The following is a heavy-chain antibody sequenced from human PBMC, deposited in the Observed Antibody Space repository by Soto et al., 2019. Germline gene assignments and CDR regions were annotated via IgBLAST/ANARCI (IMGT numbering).Heavy chain of an antibody. CDR3: SGCSGGACHQNYGMDV. Sequence: EVHLVESGGGLVKPGGSLRLSCAVSGFTFSSCTMNWVRQAPGKGLEWVSSISPSTSHIYYADSVKGRFTISRDNAKNSLLLQRNSLGAEYTAVYYCSGCSGGACHQNYGMDVWGQGTTVTVSS. D-gene: IGHD2-15*01. J-gene: IGHJ6*02. CDR1: GFTFSSCT. CDR2: ISPSTSHI. V-gene: IGHV3-21*01.